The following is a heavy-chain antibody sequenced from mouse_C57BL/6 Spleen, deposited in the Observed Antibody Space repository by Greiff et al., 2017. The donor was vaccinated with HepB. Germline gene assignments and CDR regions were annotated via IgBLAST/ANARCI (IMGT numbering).Heavy chain of an antibody. CDR1: GFNIKDYY. Sequence: EVQLQQSGAELVKPGASVKLSCTASGFNIKDYYMHWVKQRTEQGLEWIGRIDPEDGETKYAPKFQGKATITADKSSNTSYLQLSSLTSENTAVYYCAPSAPLTWYFDVWGTGTTVTVSS. V-gene: IGHV14-2*01. D-gene: IGHD1-2*01. J-gene: IGHJ1*03. CDR2: IDPEDGET. CDR3: APSAPLTWYFDV.